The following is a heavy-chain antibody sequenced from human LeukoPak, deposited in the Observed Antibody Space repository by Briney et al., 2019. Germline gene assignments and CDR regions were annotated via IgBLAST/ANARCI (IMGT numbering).Heavy chain of an antibody. CDR2: ISYDGSNK. CDR1: GFTFSSYA. J-gene: IGHJ6*04. CDR3: ARENSSGWYNYGMDV. Sequence: PGGSLRLSCAASGFTFSSYAMHWVRQAPGKGLEWVAVISYDGSNKYYADSVEGRFTISRDNSKNTLYLQMNSLRAEDTAVYYCARENSSGWYNYGMDVWGKGTTVTVSS. D-gene: IGHD6-19*01. V-gene: IGHV3-30*04.